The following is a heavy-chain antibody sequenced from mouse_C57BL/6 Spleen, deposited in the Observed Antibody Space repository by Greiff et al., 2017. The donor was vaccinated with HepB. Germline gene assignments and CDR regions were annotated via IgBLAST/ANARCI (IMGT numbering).Heavy chain of an antibody. V-gene: IGHV1-50*01. CDR1: GYTFTSYW. J-gene: IGHJ2*01. CDR2: IDPSDSYT. D-gene: IGHD2-1*01. Sequence: VQLQQPGAELVKPGASVKLSCKASGYTFTSYWMQWVKQRPGQGLEWIGEIDPSDSYTNYNQKFKGKATLTVDTSSSTAYMQLSSLTSEDSAVYYCARGRNYGIDYWGQGTTLTVSS. CDR3: ARGRNYGIDY.